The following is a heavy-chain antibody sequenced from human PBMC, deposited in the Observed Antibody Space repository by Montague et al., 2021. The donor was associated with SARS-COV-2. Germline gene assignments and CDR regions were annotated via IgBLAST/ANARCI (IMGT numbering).Heavy chain of an antibody. Sequence: TRSLTCTVSGDSISSGTHYWSWIRQPAGKELEWIMRIYTSAGYNYNPSLKIRITISVDTSNNQFSLNLSSVTAADKALYYCARVGGNEYRFFDYWGQGSLVTVSS. CDR3: ARVGGNEYRFFDY. D-gene: IGHD1-1*01. V-gene: IGHV4-61*02. CDR1: GDSISSGTHY. CDR2: IYTSAGY. J-gene: IGHJ4*02.